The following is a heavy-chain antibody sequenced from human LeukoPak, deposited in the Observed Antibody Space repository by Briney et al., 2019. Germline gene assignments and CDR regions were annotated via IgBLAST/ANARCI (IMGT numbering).Heavy chain of an antibody. CDR1: GGSISSYY. J-gene: IGHJ4*02. CDR2: IYTSGST. D-gene: IGHD3-22*01. Sequence: SETLSLTCTVSGGSISSYYWSWIRQPAGKGLEWIGRIYTSGSTNYNPSLKSRVTMSVDTSKNQFSLKLSSVTAADTAVCYCARSIDYYDSSGPDYWGQGTLVTVSS. V-gene: IGHV4-4*07. CDR3: ARSIDYYDSSGPDY.